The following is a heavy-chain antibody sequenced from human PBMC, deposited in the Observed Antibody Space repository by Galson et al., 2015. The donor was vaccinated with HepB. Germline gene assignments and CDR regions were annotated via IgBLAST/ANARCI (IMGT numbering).Heavy chain of an antibody. CDR2: IKQDGSEK. V-gene: IGHV3-7*03. CDR3: ARDTASGSYGVCDY. J-gene: IGHJ4*02. Sequence: SLRLSCAASGFTFSSYWMSWVRQAPGKGLEWVANIKQDGSEKYYVDSVKGRFTISRDNAKNSLYLQMNSLRAEDTAVYYCARDTASGSYGVCDYWGQGTLVTVSS. CDR1: GFTFSSYW. D-gene: IGHD1-26*01.